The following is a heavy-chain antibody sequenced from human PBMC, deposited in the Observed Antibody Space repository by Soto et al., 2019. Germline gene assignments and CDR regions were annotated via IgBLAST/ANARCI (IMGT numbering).Heavy chain of an antibody. D-gene: IGHD3-22*01. V-gene: IGHV4-4*07. CDR2: IYTSGST. J-gene: IGHJ5*02. Sequence: LSLTCTVSGGSISSYYWSWIRQPAGKGLEWIGRIYTSGSTNYNPSLKSRVTMSVDTSKNQFSLKLSSVTAADTAVYYCASMRGYYDSSGFEHRAWFDPWGQGTLVTVSS. CDR3: ASMRGYYDSSGFEHRAWFDP. CDR1: GGSISSYY.